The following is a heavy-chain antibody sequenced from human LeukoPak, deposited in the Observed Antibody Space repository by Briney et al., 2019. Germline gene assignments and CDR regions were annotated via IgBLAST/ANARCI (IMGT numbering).Heavy chain of an antibody. J-gene: IGHJ6*02. Sequence: GASVKVSCKASGYTFTSYGISWVRQAPGQGLEWMGWISAYNGNTHYAQKLQGRVTMTTDTSTSTAYMELRSLRSDDTAVYYCARDCYSMELRYFDWLLSYYYGMDVWGQGTTVTVSS. CDR1: GYTFTSYG. CDR2: ISAYNGNT. CDR3: ARDCYSMELRYFDWLLSYYYGMDV. D-gene: IGHD3-9*01. V-gene: IGHV1-18*01.